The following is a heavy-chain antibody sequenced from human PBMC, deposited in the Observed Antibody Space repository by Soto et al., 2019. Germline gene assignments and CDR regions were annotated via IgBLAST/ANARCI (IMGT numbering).Heavy chain of an antibody. CDR3: ARDFRVATILTGYYYYYGMDV. J-gene: IGHJ6*02. V-gene: IGHV3-30-3*01. D-gene: IGHD5-12*01. CDR2: ISYDGSNK. Sequence: GGSLRLSCAASGFTFSSYAMHWVRQAPGKGLEWVVVISYDGSNKYYADSVKGRFTISRDNSKNTLYLQMNSLRAEDTAVYYCARDFRVATILTGYYYYYGMDVWGQGTTVTVSS. CDR1: GFTFSSYA.